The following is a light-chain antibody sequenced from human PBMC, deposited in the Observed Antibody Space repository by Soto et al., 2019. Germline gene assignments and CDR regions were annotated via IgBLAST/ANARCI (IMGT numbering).Light chain of an antibody. CDR3: NHHQSYSPPLT. J-gene: IGKJ4*01. Sequence: LTQSDGGLRFIIREKTTLSWEAIESISSIYLAWYQQKPGQAPRLLIYGPSSRATGIPDRFSGSGSGTDFTLTITRLKPQHSATSCCNHHQSYSPPLTFGGGTKVDIK. V-gene: IGKV3-20*01. CDR1: ESISSIY. CDR2: GPS.